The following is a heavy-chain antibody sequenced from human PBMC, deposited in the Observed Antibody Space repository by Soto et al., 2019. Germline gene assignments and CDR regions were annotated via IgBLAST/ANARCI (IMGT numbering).Heavy chain of an antibody. Sequence: SETLSLTCTVSGGSIISSSYYCFCIRQPPWKGLEWIGSIYYSGSTYYNPSLKSRVTISVDTSKNQFSLKLSSVTAADTAVYYCARIRITMIVVVTTGWFDPWGQGTLVTVSS. CDR2: IYYSGST. CDR1: GGSIISSSYY. J-gene: IGHJ5*02. V-gene: IGHV4-39*01. CDR3: ARIRITMIVVVTTGWFDP. D-gene: IGHD3-22*01.